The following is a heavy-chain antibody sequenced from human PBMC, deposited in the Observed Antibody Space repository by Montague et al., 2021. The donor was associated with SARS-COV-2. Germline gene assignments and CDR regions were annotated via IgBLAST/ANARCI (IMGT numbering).Heavy chain of an antibody. D-gene: IGHD3-10*01. V-gene: IGHV4-31*03. CDR2: NSYSGST. J-gene: IGHJ6*02. Sequence: TLSLTCSVSSGSITTGHRWSLIRPPPMKVLDFILYNSYSGSTYYNSSFNRRVTFSIDTGKQQFSLELTSMTAANTAVYYCARDHGQWFGELWGHGLDGWGQGTTVTVSS. CDR3: ARDHGQWFGELWGHGLDG. CDR1: SGSITTGHR.